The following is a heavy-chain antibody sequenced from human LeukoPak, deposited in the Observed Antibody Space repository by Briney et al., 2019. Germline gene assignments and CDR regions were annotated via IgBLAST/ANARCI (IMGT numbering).Heavy chain of an antibody. D-gene: IGHD5-24*01. CDR2: IXASGITI. J-gene: IGHJ4*02. CDR1: EFTFSSYE. CDR3: ATGDDYRTFDY. Sequence: GGSLRLSCAASEFTFSSYEMNXVRQAPGKGLXWVSYIXASGITIYYADSVKXRFTISRDNAKNSLYLQMNSLRAEDTAVYYCATGDDYRTFDYWGQGTLVTVSS. V-gene: IGHV3-48*03.